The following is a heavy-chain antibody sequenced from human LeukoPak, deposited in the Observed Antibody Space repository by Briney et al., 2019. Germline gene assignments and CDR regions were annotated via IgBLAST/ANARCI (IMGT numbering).Heavy chain of an antibody. D-gene: IGHD2-15*01. CDR2: IRYDGSNK. CDR3: AKDCLVSGSCYQDWFDP. V-gene: IGHV3-30*02. J-gene: IGHJ5*02. Sequence: SGGSLRLSCAASGFTFSSYGMHWVRQAPGKGLEWVAFIRYDGSNKYYADSVKGRFTISRDNSKNTLYLQMNSLRAEDTAVYYCAKDCLVSGSCYQDWFDPWGQGTLVTVSS. CDR1: GFTFSSYG.